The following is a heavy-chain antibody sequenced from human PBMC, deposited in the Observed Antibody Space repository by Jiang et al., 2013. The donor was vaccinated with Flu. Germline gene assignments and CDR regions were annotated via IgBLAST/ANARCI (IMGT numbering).Heavy chain of an antibody. CDR2: VYWDDDN. CDR3: ARRSYVYGNWKGGALDI. CDR1: GFSLSTYGVG. J-gene: IGHJ3*02. Sequence: KPTQTLTLTCTFSGFSLSTYGVGVGWVRQPPGKALEWLLFVYWDDDNHYNPSLRSRLSVTKDTSKNLVVLTMSNMDPVDTVTYFCARRSYVYGNWKGGALDIWGPGGQWSPSLQ. V-gene: IGHV2-5*02. D-gene: IGHD1-1*01.